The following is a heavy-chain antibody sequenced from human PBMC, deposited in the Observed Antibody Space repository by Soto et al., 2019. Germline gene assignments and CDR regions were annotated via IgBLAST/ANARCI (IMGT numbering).Heavy chain of an antibody. Sequence: VGSLRLSCAASGFTFSSSAMNWVRQAPGKGLEWVSGISGTGGSTYYADSVKGRFTISRDNSKNTLYLYLQMNSLRGDDTAVYYCAKAPDGWLANYFDYWGQGTLVTVSS. J-gene: IGHJ4*02. CDR2: ISGTGGST. CDR1: GFTFSSSA. CDR3: AKAPDGWLANYFDY. V-gene: IGHV3-23*01. D-gene: IGHD6-19*01.